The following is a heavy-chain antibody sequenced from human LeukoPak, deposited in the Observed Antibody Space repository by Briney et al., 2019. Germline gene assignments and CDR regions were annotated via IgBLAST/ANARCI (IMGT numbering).Heavy chain of an antibody. J-gene: IGHJ3*02. D-gene: IGHD3-16*01. Sequence: GRSLRLSCAASGFTFSTYGMHWVRQAPGKGLEWVAVISYDGYNKYYAYSVKGRFTISRDNSKNTLYLQVNSLRAEDTAVYYCARGAEFYDYVWGSERDIWGQGTMVTVSS. CDR3: ARGAEFYDYVWGSERDI. CDR2: ISYDGYNK. V-gene: IGHV3-30*03. CDR1: GFTFSTYG.